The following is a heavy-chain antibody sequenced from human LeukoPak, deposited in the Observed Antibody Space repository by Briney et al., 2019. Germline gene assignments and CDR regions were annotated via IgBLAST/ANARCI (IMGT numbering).Heavy chain of an antibody. CDR1: GYSFRKYD. D-gene: IGHD6-19*01. J-gene: IGHJ4*02. CDR3: ARDVGAVAGYNFDY. CDR2: TSVHSGNP. V-gene: IGHV1-18*01. Sequence: ASVNVSCKASGYSFRKYDISWVRQASGQGLEWMGWTSVHSGNPKYAQKFQGRVTMTTDTSTSTHHLELRSPRSDDTAVYYCARDVGAVAGYNFDYWGQGTLVAVSS.